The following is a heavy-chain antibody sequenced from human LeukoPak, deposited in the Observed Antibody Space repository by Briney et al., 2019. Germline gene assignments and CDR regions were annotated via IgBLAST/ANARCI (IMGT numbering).Heavy chain of an antibody. J-gene: IGHJ4*02. CDR2: ISGSGGST. D-gene: IGHD6-19*01. CDR3: AKDRDIAVAGRAPLFDY. CDR1: GFTFSSYA. V-gene: IGHV3-23*01. Sequence: PGGSLRLSCAASGFTFSSYAMSWVRQAPGKGLEWVSAISGSGGSTYYADSVKGRFTISRDNSKNTLYLQMNSLRAEDTAVYYCAKDRDIAVAGRAPLFDYWGQGTLVTVSS.